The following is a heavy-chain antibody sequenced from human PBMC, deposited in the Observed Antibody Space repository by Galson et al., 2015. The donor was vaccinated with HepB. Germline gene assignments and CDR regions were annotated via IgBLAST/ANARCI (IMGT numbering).Heavy chain of an antibody. Sequence: SLRLSCAASGFTFSSYSMNWVRQAPGKGLEWVSSISSSSSYIYYADSVKGRFTISRDNAKNSLYLQMNSLRAEDTAVYYCARGTRYYDFWSGPRGGGDAFDIWGQGTMVTVSS. CDR3: ARGTRYYDFWSGPRGGGDAFDI. CDR1: GFTFSSYS. D-gene: IGHD3-3*01. V-gene: IGHV3-21*01. J-gene: IGHJ3*02. CDR2: ISSSSSYI.